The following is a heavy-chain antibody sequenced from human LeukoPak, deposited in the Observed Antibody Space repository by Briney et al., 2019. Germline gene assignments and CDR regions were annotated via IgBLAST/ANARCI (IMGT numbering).Heavy chain of an antibody. CDR3: ARVLSDYDFWSGYRPSSSDY. CDR1: GFTFSSYE. Sequence: GGSLRLSCAASGFTFSSYEMNWVRQAPGKGLEWVSYISSSGSTIYYADSVRGRFTISRDNAKTSLYLQMTSLRAEDTAVYYCARVLSDYDFWSGYRPSSSDYWGQGTLVTVSS. D-gene: IGHD3-3*01. J-gene: IGHJ4*02. V-gene: IGHV3-48*03. CDR2: ISSSGSTI.